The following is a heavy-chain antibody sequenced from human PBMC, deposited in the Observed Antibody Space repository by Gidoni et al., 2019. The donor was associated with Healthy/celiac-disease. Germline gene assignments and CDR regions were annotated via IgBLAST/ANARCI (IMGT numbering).Heavy chain of an antibody. J-gene: IGHJ5*02. Sequence: VQLVQSAAAEKKPGASVKVSCKASGYTFTSYAMHWVRQAPGQRLEWMGWINAGNGNTKYSQKFQGRVTITRDTSASTAYMELSSLRSEDTAVYYCARGMAAAVGWFDPWGQGTLVTVSS. CDR2: INAGNGNT. CDR3: ARGMAAAVGWFDP. D-gene: IGHD6-13*01. V-gene: IGHV1-3*05. CDR1: GYTFTSYA.